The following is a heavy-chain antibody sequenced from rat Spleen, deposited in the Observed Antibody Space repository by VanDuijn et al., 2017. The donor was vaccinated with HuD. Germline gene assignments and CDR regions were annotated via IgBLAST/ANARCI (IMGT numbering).Heavy chain of an antibody. V-gene: IGHV5-25*01. CDR2: ISTGGGNT. J-gene: IGHJ4*01. Sequence: EVQLVESGGGLVQPGRSLELSCVASGFTFNNYWMTWIRQAPGKGLAWVASISTGGGNTYYRDSVKGRFTISRDNAKSTLYLQMDSLRSEDTATYYCARHYGGYSEYVMDAWGQGASVTVSS. CDR1: GFTFNNYW. D-gene: IGHD1-11*01. CDR3: ARHYGGYSEYVMDA.